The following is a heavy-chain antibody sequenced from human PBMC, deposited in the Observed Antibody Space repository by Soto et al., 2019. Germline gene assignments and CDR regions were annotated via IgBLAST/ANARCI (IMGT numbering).Heavy chain of an antibody. CDR3: AKRLDIVVVPAAINDY. CDR1: GFTFSSYG. D-gene: IGHD2-2*02. V-gene: IGHV3-30*18. CDR2: ISYDGSNK. Sequence: QVQLVESGGGVVQPGRSLRLSCAASGFTFSSYGMHWVRQAPGKGLEWVAVISYDGSNKYYADSVKGRFTISRDNSKNTLYLQMNRLRAEDTAVYYCAKRLDIVVVPAAINDYWGQGTLVTVSS. J-gene: IGHJ4*02.